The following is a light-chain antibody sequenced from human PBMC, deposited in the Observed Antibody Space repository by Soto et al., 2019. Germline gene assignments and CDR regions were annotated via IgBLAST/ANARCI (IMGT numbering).Light chain of an antibody. CDR3: QQYNNWPPYT. CDR2: GAS. V-gene: IGKV3-15*01. Sequence: IVMTQSPATLSVSPGDRVTLSCRASQSVSSDLAWYQQRPGQAPRLLIYGASTRATGIPARFSGTGSGTEFTLTISSLQSEDFAIYYCQQYNNWPPYTFGRGTKLEIK. CDR1: QSVSSD. J-gene: IGKJ2*01.